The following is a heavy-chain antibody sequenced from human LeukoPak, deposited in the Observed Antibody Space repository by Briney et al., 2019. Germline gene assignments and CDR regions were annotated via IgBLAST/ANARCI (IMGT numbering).Heavy chain of an antibody. CDR1: GYTFTSYG. J-gene: IGHJ4*02. CDR2: ISAYNGNT. V-gene: IGHV1-18*01. CDR3: ASFVRGYYVMVFDY. D-gene: IGHD3-10*02. Sequence: ASEKVSCKASGYTFTSYGISWVRQAPGQGLEWMGWISAYNGNTNYAQKLQGRVTMTTDTSTSTAYMELRSLRSDDTAVYYCASFVRGYYVMVFDYWGQGTLATVSS.